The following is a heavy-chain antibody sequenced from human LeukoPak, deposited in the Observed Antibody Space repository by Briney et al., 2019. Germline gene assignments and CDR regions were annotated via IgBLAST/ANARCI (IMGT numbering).Heavy chain of an antibody. Sequence: GESLKISCKGSGYSLTSYWISWVRQLPGKGLEWMGKINPSDSYTNYSPSFQGHVTISADKSISTAYLQWSSLKASDTAMYYCARRGYSGYDYFDYWGQGTLVTVSS. CDR1: GYSLTSYW. V-gene: IGHV5-10-1*01. CDR3: ARRGYSGYDYFDY. CDR2: INPSDSYT. D-gene: IGHD5-12*01. J-gene: IGHJ4*02.